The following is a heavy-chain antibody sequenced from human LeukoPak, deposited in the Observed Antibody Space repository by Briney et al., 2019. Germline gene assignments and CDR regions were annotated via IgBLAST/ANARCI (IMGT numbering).Heavy chain of an antibody. V-gene: IGHV1-2*02. J-gene: IGHJ6*03. D-gene: IGHD3-10*01. Sequence: ASVKVSCKASGYTFTGYYMHWVRQAPGQGLEWMGWINPNSGGTNYAQKFQGRVTMTRDTSISTAYMELSRLRSDDTAVYYCARGWFGESTYYYYYYMDVWGKGTTVTISS. CDR3: ARGWFGESTYYYYYYMDV. CDR2: INPNSGGT. CDR1: GYTFTGYY.